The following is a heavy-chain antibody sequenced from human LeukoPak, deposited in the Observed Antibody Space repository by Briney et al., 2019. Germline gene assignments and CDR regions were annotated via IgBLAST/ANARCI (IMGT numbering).Heavy chain of an antibody. D-gene: IGHD2-2*02. CDR1: GGSISSGSYF. CDR2: IYTRGNT. Sequence: SETLSLTCSVSGGSISSGSYFWRWIRQPVGKVLEWIRRIYTRGNTNYNPSIKSRVAVSAATTKYHFSLKLSSVTAADTAVYYWASQLRGQRLIYREHWFDPWGQGTLVTVS. J-gene: IGHJ5*02. V-gene: IGHV4-61*02. CDR3: ASQLRGQRLIYREHWFDP.